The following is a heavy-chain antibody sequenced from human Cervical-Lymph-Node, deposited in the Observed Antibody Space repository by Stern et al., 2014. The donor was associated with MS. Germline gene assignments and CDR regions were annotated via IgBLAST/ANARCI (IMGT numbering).Heavy chain of an antibody. CDR3: ARLAASTSGPFDF. CDR1: GTYTISNY. J-gene: IGHJ4*02. V-gene: IGHV4-4*09. CDR2: IYFTGST. D-gene: IGHD6-25*01. Sequence: VQLVESGPGLVKPSETLSLTCSVSGTYTISNYWSWFRQSPGKGLQWIGNIYFTGSTNYNPSLKSRVSMSVDTSKNQFSVKVTSVTAADTAVYYCARLAASTSGPFDFWGQGALVTVSS.